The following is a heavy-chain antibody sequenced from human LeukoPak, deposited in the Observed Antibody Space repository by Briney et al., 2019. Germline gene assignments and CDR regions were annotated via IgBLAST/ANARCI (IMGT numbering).Heavy chain of an antibody. V-gene: IGHV3-64*01. Sequence: GGSLRLSCAASGFTFSTYAMNWVRQGPGKRLEYVAAISTNGDGTYYANSVRGRFTISRDNSKNTLYLQMGSLRAEDMAVYYCARYSGSCYNSWGQGTLVTVSS. CDR3: ARYSGSCYNS. J-gene: IGHJ4*02. CDR1: GFTFSTYA. CDR2: ISTNGDGT. D-gene: IGHD2-15*01.